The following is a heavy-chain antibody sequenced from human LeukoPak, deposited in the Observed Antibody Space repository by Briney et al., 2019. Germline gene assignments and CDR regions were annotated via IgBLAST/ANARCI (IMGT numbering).Heavy chain of an antibody. Sequence: PGGSLRLSCAASGFTVITNDMTWVRQAPGKGLEWVSVLYSDGNTKYADSVQGRFTISRDNSKNTLYLEMNSLSPDDTAVYYCARGVEPWAANTLAYGGQGTLVTVSP. J-gene: IGHJ4*02. CDR2: LYSDGNT. D-gene: IGHD3-16*01. V-gene: IGHV3-53*01. CDR3: ARGVEPWAANTLAY. CDR1: GFTVITND.